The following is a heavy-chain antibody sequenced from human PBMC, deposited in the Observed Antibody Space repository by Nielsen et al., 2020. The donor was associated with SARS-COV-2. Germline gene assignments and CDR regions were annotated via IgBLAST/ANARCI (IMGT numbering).Heavy chain of an antibody. J-gene: IGHJ4*02. D-gene: IGHD5-24*01. V-gene: IGHV5-51*01. CDR2: IYPGDSDT. CDR1: RYSFTSYW. CDR3: ARLRGEMVYYFDY. Sequence: KVSCKGSRYSFTSYWIGWVRQMPGKGLEWMGIIYPGDSDTRYSPSFQGQVTISADKSISTAYLQWSSLKASDTAMYYCARLRGEMVYYFDYWGQGTLVTVSS.